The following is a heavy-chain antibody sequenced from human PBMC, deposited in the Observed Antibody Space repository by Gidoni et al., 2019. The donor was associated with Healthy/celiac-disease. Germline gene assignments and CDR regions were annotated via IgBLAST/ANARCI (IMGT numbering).Heavy chain of an antibody. CDR3: ARSGYCTNGVCSAFDY. J-gene: IGHJ4*02. D-gene: IGHD2-8*01. Sequence: EVQLVESGGGLIQPGGSLRLSCAASGFTVSSNYMSWVRQDPGKGLEWVSVIYSGGSTYYADSVKGRFTISRDNSKNTLYLQMNSLRAEDTAVYYCARSGYCTNGVCSAFDYWGQGTLVTVSS. V-gene: IGHV3-53*01. CDR2: IYSGGST. CDR1: GFTVSSNY.